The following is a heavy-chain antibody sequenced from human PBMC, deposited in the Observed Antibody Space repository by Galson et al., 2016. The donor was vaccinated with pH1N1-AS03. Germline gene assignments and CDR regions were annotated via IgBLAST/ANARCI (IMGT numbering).Heavy chain of an antibody. CDR3: VRDYWGSWI. CDR2: ITSDGSTT. J-gene: IGHJ4*02. V-gene: IGHV3-74*01. CDR1: GFTFSTYW. Sequence: SLRLSCATSGFTFSTYWMHWARQVPGKGLVWVSCITSDGSTTFYAESVKGRFTISRDNAKSTLYLQMSSLTDDDTAVYYGVRDYWGSWIWGQGTLVTVSS. D-gene: IGHD7-27*01.